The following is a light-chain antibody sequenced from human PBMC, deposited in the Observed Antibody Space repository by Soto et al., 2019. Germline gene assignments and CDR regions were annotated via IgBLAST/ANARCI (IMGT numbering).Light chain of an antibody. J-gene: IGLJ2*01. CDR1: SSNIGAGYD. V-gene: IGLV1-40*01. Sequence: QSALTQPPSVSGAPGQRVTISCTGSSSNIGAGYDVHWYQQLPGTAPKLLIYGNSNRPSGVPDRFSGSKSGTSASLAITGLQAEDQAYYYCQSYDRSADVVFGGGTKLPVL. CDR3: QSYDRSADVV. CDR2: GNS.